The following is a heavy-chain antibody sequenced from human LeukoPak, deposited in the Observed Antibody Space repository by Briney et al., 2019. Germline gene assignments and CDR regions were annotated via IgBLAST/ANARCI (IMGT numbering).Heavy chain of an antibody. D-gene: IGHD3-10*01. CDR1: GFTFSSYI. CDR3: ARASITMVRGVISNWFDP. CDR2: ISSSSSYI. V-gene: IGHV3-21*01. J-gene: IGHJ5*02. Sequence: PGGSLRLSCAASGFTFSSYIMNWVRQAPGKGLEWVSSISSSSSYIYYADSVKGRFTISRDNAKNSLYLQMNSLRAEDTAVYYCARASITMVRGVISNWFDPWGQGTLVTVSS.